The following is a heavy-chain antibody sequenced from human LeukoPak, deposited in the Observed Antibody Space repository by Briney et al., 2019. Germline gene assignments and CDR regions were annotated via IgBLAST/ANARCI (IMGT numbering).Heavy chain of an antibody. CDR1: GFTFSSYW. Sequence: GGSLRLSCAASGFTFSSYWMSWVRQAPGKGLEWVANIKQDGSEKYYVDSVKGRFTISRDNAKNSLYLQMNSLRAEDTAVYYCAIPHSSGWYFYFQHWGQGTLVTVSS. V-gene: IGHV3-7*03. CDR2: IKQDGSEK. J-gene: IGHJ1*01. CDR3: AIPHSSGWYFYFQH. D-gene: IGHD6-19*01.